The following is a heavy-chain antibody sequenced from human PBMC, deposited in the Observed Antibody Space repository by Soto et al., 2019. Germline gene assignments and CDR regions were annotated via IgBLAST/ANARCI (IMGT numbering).Heavy chain of an antibody. V-gene: IGHV6-1*01. CDR3: ARGVIVVVPAATRMNYYYYMDV. Sequence: QTLSLTCAISGDSVSSNSAAWNWIRQSPSRGLEWLGRTYYRSKWYNDYAVSVKSRITINPDTSKNQFSLQLNSVTPEDTAVYYCARGVIVVVPAATRMNYYYYMDVWGKGTTVTVSS. CDR1: GDSVSSNSAA. D-gene: IGHD2-2*01. J-gene: IGHJ6*03. CDR2: TYYRSKWYN.